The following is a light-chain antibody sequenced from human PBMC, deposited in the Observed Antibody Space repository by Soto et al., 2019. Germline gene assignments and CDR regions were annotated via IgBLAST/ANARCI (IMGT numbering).Light chain of an antibody. Sequence: QAVVTQPPSVSGAPGQRVTISCTGNSSNLGAGYDVHWYQHLPGAAPKLVIFGNRNRPSGVPERFSGSKSGTSASLAITGLQAEDEADYYCQAYDYSLTASVFGGGTKVTVL. V-gene: IGLV1-40*01. CDR1: SSNLGAGYD. J-gene: IGLJ3*02. CDR3: QAYDYSLTASV. CDR2: GNR.